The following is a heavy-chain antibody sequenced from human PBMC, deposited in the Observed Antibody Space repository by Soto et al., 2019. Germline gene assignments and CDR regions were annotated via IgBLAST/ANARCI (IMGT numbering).Heavy chain of an antibody. J-gene: IGHJ4*02. V-gene: IGHV1-8*01. CDR3: ARGTAVVVACFDY. Sequence: ASVKVSCKASGYTFTSYDINCVRQATGQGLEWMGWMNPNSGNTGYAQKFQGRVTMTRNTSISTAYMELSSLRSEDTAVYYCARGTAVVVACFDYWGQGTLVTVSS. D-gene: IGHD2-15*01. CDR1: GYTFTSYD. CDR2: MNPNSGNT.